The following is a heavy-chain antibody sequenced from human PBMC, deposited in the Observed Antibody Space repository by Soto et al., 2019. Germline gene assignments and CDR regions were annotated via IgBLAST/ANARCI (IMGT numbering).Heavy chain of an antibody. Sequence: EVQLVESGGDLVQPGGSLRLSCAAPGFTFSSHAMHWVRQAPGWGLEYVSSISSNGVNTYYANSVKGRFTISRDNSKNSVYLQMGSLRAEDMAVYYCAREGGTYTLSSFDIWGQGTKVTVSS. CDR1: GFTFSSHA. V-gene: IGHV3-64*01. D-gene: IGHD1-26*01. CDR3: AREGGTYTLSSFDI. CDR2: ISSNGVNT. J-gene: IGHJ3*02.